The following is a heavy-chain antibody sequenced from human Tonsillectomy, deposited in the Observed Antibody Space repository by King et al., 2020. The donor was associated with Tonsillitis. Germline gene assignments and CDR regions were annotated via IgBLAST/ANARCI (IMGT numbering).Heavy chain of an antibody. CDR3: AKDGYCSSNSCSYFDY. Sequence: VQLVESGGGLVQPGGSLTLSCAASGFTFSSYAMSWVRQAPGRGLEWVSAISGSGDRTYHADSVKGRFTMSRDSSKKTLCLQMNSLRAEDTAVYYCAKDGYCSSNSCSYFDYWGQGTRVTVPS. CDR1: GFTFSSYA. V-gene: IGHV3-23*04. J-gene: IGHJ4*02. CDR2: ISGSGDRT. D-gene: IGHD2-2*03.